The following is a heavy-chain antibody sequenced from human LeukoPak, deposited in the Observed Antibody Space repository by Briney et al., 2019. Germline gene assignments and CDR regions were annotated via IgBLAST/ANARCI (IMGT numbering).Heavy chain of an antibody. J-gene: IGHJ6*02. CDR3: AREEYCSSTSCSAGQDYYYGMDV. CDR1: GGSFSGYY. Sequence: SETLSLTCAVYGGSFSGYYWSWIRQPPGKGLEWIGEINHSGSTNYNPSLKSRVTISVDTSKNQFSLKLSSVTAADTAVYYCAREEYCSSTSCSAGQDYYYGMDVWGQGTTVTVSS. V-gene: IGHV4-34*01. CDR2: INHSGST. D-gene: IGHD2-2*01.